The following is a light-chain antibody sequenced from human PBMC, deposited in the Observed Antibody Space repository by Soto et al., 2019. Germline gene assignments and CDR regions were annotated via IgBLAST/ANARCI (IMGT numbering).Light chain of an antibody. J-gene: IGKJ4*01. Sequence: EIVMTQSPATLSVSPGERDTLSCRASQSISSNLAWFQQKPGQAPRLLISGASTRATGVPARFSGSGSGTEFTLTISSLQSEDFAVYYCQQYNNWPPLTFGGGTKVEIK. CDR1: QSISSN. CDR2: GAS. V-gene: IGKV3-15*01. CDR3: QQYNNWPPLT.